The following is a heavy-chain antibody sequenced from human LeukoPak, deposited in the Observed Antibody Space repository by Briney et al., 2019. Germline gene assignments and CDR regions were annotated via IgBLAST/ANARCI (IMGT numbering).Heavy chain of an antibody. D-gene: IGHD3-22*01. V-gene: IGHV3-30*02. CDR2: IWYDGSNK. CDR1: GFTFSSYA. Sequence: PGGSLRLSCAASGFTFSSYAMHGVREAPGKGLEWVAFIWYDGSNKDYTDSVKGRFTISRDNAKYRLHLQMNSLRAEDTAVYFCAKDYRGYYDSSAWDYWGQGTLVTVSS. CDR3: AKDYRGYYDSSAWDY. J-gene: IGHJ4*02.